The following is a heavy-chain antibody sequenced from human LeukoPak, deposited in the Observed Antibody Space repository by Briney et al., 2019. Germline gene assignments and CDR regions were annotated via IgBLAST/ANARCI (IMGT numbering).Heavy chain of an antibody. Sequence: PSETLFLTCTVSGGSISSSSYYWGWIRQPPGKGLEWIGSIYHSGSTYYNPSLKSRVTISVDTSKNQFSLKLSSVTAADTAVYYCARGVARSSKFHFSYYFDYWGQGTLVTVSS. CDR3: ARGVARSSKFHFSYYFDY. J-gene: IGHJ4*02. CDR1: GGSISSSSYY. V-gene: IGHV4-39*07. D-gene: IGHD6-6*01. CDR2: IYHSGST.